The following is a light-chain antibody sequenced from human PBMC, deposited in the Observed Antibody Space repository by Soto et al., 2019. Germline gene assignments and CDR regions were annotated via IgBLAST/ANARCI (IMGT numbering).Light chain of an antibody. V-gene: IGLV1-51*01. CDR3: GTWDSSPSVAFV. CDR1: SSKIGSNY. CDR2: DNN. J-gene: IGLJ1*01. Sequence: QSVLTQPPSVSAAPGQKVTISCSGISSKIGSNYVSWYQQLPGTAPKLLIYDNNKRPSGIPDRFSASKSGTLATLDIAGLQTGDEADYYCGTWDSSPSVAFVFGSGTKVTVL.